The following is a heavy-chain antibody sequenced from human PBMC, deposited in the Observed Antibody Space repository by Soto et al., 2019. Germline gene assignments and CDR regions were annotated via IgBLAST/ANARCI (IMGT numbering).Heavy chain of an antibody. CDR1: GGTFSSYA. D-gene: IGHD3-22*01. CDR3: ARDYYDSVALGSGYYYYGMDV. J-gene: IGHJ6*02. Sequence: GASVKGSCKASGGTFSSYAMSWVRQAPGQGLEWMGGIIPIFGTANYAQKFQGRVTITADESTSTAYMELSSLRSEDTAVYDCARDYYDSVALGSGYYYYGMDVWGQGTTVTVSS. V-gene: IGHV1-69*13. CDR2: IIPIFGTA.